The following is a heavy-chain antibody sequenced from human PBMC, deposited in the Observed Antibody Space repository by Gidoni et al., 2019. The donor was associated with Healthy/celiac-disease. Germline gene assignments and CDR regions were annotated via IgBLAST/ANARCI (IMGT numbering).Heavy chain of an antibody. V-gene: IGHV1-3*01. CDR2: INAGNGNT. Sequence: QVQLVQSGAEVKKPGASVKVSCTASGYTFTSYAMHWVRQAPGQRLEWMGWINAGNGNTKYSQKFQGRVTITRDTSASTAYMELSSLRSEDTAVYYCATLSSYGSTSFDYWGQGTLVTVSS. D-gene: IGHD5-18*01. J-gene: IGHJ4*02. CDR1: GYTFTSYA. CDR3: ATLSSYGSTSFDY.